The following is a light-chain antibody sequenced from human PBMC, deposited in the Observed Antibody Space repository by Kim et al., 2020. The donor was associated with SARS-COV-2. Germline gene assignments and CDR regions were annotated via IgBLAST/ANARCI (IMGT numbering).Light chain of an antibody. V-gene: IGLV6-57*01. J-gene: IGLJ3*02. CDR3: QSYDDFNRV. CDR2: EDN. CDR1: SGNIASSY. Sequence: GKTVTNSCTRSSGNIASSYVQWYQQRPGSSPTTLIYEDNQRTPGVPERFSGSVDSSSNSASLTISGLKTEDEADYFCQSYDDFNRVFGGGTQLTVL.